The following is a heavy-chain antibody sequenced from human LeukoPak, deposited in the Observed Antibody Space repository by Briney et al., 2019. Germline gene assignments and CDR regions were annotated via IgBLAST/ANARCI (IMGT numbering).Heavy chain of an antibody. CDR3: ARTRSCSSTSCYPFDP. D-gene: IGHD2-2*01. CDR1: GGAINGYY. Sequence: SETLSLTCTVSGGAINGYYWSWIRQTPGKGLEWIGYIYYSGTTDYNPSLKSRVTFSLDTSKNRFSLRLSSVTAADTAVYYCARTRSCSSTSCYPFDPWGQGTLVTVSS. V-gene: IGHV4-59*08. CDR2: IYYSGTT. J-gene: IGHJ5*02.